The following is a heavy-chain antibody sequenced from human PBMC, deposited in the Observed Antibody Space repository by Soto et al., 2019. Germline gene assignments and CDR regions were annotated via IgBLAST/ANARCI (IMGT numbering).Heavy chain of an antibody. J-gene: IGHJ4*02. Sequence: PTKTLTLTSTCSGFSRTARGEGICWRWQPPGKALEWLALIFWNDDERYSPSLKSRLTITKDTSKNQVVLTMTNMDTVDTATYFCVHTGYSYDPFGYWGRGTLVTVSS. D-gene: IGHD5-18*01. CDR2: IFWNDDE. CDR3: VHTGYSYDPFGY. CDR1: GFSRTARGEG. V-gene: IGHV2-5*01.